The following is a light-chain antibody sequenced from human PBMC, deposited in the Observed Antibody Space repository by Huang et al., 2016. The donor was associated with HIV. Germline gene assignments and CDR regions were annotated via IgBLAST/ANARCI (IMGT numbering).Light chain of an antibody. CDR3: QQYENWPPEYT. V-gene: IGKV3-15*01. J-gene: IGKJ2*01. CDR2: GAS. CDR1: QNVRSS. Sequence: EIVLTQSPAILSVSPGERATLSCRASQNVRSSFAWYQQRPRQPPRLLISGASTRATGIPARFSGSGSGTEFTLTISSLQSEDFAVYYCQQYENWPPEYTFGQGTKLEL.